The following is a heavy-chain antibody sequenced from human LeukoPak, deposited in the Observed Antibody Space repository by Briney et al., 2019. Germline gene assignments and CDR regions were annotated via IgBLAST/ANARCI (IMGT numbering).Heavy chain of an antibody. CDR2: IKQDGSEE. CDR1: GFTFSSYW. J-gene: IGHJ4*02. Sequence: GGSLRLSCAASGFTFSSYWMSWVRQAPGKGLEWVANIKQDGSEEYYVDSVKGRFTISRDNAKNSLYLQMNSLRAEDTAVYYCARSTAFTIFGVVIINYFDYWGQGTLVTVSS. D-gene: IGHD3-3*01. CDR3: ARSTAFTIFGVVIINYFDY. V-gene: IGHV3-7*03.